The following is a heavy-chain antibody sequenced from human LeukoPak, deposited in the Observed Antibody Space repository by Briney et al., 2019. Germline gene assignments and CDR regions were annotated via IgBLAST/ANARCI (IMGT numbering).Heavy chain of an antibody. J-gene: IGHJ4*02. V-gene: IGHV3-7*03. Sequence: GGSLRLSCAASGFTFSSYWVSWVRQAPGKGLEWVANIKQDGSEKYYVDSVKGRFTISRDNAKNSLYLQMNSLRAEDTAVYYCARAVGYGSGSYRDYWGQGTLVTVSS. CDR2: IKQDGSEK. CDR1: GFTFSSYW. D-gene: IGHD3-10*01. CDR3: ARAVGYGSGSYRDY.